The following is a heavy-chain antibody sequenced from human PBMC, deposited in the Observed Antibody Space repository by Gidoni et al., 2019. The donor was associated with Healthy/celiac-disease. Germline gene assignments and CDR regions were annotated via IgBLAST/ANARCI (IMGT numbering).Heavy chain of an antibody. J-gene: IGHJ6*02. D-gene: IGHD3-10*01. CDR3: ARESTMVRGVIEYYYYGMDV. Sequence: QVQLQESGPGLVKPSGTLSLTCAVSGGSISSSNWWSWVRQPPGKGLEWIGEIYHSGSTNYNPSLKSRVTISVDKSKNQFSLKLSSVTAADTAVYYCARESTMVRGVIEYYYYGMDVWGQGTTVTVSS. CDR2: IYHSGST. V-gene: IGHV4-4*02. CDR1: GGSISSSNW.